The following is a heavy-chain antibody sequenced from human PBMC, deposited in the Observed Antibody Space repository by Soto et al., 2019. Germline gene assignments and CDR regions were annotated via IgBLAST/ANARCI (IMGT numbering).Heavy chain of an antibody. Sequence: QPVGSLRLSCAASGFSFSTYLMSWVRQAPGKGLEWVANIKQGGNEKFYVDSVKGRFTISRDNDKKSLYLRMDSLRVEDTAVYYCVGALTYEVPYYYYGMDVWGQGTTVTVSS. J-gene: IGHJ6*02. CDR1: GFSFSTYL. V-gene: IGHV3-7*01. D-gene: IGHD3-16*01. CDR2: IKQGGNEK. CDR3: VGALTYEVPYYYYGMDV.